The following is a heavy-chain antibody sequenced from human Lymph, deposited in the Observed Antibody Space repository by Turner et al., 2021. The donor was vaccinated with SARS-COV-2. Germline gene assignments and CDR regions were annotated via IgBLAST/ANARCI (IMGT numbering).Heavy chain of an antibody. CDR1: LCTFSSYA. D-gene: IGHD1-26*01. CDR3: ERGRMDLYSGRDDSWFDL. CDR2: NSHILCIG. V-gene: IGHV1-69*04. J-gene: IGHJ4*03. Sequence: VLLVQSGAVFQNPGSSWHFSCNASLCTFSSYASSWVRQAPGPWREWVGRNSHILCIGNYAQKFEGRVTITANKTKSTAYMEPRSLRSEDTAEYYCERGRMDLYSGRDDSWFDLWGQGTLVTVSS.